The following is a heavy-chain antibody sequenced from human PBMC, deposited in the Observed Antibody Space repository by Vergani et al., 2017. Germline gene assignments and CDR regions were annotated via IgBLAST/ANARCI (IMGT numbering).Heavy chain of an antibody. CDR1: GASIRSSNYY. Sequence: QLQLQESGPGLVKPSATLSLPCSVPGASIRSSNYYWGWIRQPPGKGLEWIAGIYYSGSTYYNPSLKSRVTISVDTSKNQFSLKLSSVTAADTAVYFCARHSTVEWLVKLGWIDPWGQGILVTVSS. V-gene: IGHV4-39*01. D-gene: IGHD6-19*01. J-gene: IGHJ5*02. CDR2: IYYSGST. CDR3: ARHSTVEWLVKLGWIDP.